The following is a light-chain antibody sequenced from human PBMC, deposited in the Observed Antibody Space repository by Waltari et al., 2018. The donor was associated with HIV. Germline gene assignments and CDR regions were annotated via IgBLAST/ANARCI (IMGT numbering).Light chain of an antibody. J-gene: IGKJ1*01. CDR1: QSIISY. Sequence: DIQMTQSPSSLSASVGDRATITCRASQSIISYLNWYQQKPGKAPKLLIYAASSLQSGVPSRFSGSGSGTDFTLTISSLQPEDFATYYCQQSYSTPPWTFGQGTKVEIK. CDR3: QQSYSTPPWT. CDR2: AAS. V-gene: IGKV1-39*01.